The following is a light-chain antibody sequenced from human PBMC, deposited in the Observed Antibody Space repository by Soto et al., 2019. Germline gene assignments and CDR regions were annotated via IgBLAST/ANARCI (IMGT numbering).Light chain of an antibody. CDR2: ATS. J-gene: IGKJ3*01. CDR3: HQYHSLPCT. Sequence: DLQMTQSPSSLSASVGDRVTINCRASQATSLYVARFQQKPGEVPKSLMFATSTLQSGVPSRFRRSGSLPDVTLPITNLQPEGFAPYFCHQYHSLPCTFGPGTTV. CDR1: QATSLY. V-gene: IGKV1-16*01.